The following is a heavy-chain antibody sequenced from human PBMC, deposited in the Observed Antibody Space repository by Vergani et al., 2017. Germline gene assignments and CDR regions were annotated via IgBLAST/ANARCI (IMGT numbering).Heavy chain of an antibody. V-gene: IGHV4-31*03. CDR1: GGSISSGGYY. CDR2: IYYSGST. D-gene: IGHD3-10*01. CDR3: ARGEGITMVRGVIDAFDI. J-gene: IGHJ3*02. Sequence: QVQLQESGPGLVKPSQTLSLTCTVSGGSISSGGYYWSWIRQHPGKGLEWIGYIYYSGSTYYNPSLKRRVTISVDTSKNQFSLKLSSVTAADTAVYYCARGEGITMVRGVIDAFDIWGQGTMVTVSS.